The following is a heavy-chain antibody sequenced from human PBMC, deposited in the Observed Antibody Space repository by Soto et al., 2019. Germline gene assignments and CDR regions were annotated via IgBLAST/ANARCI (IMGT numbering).Heavy chain of an antibody. D-gene: IGHD3-22*01. CDR3: AKEQAPAYDSSGYDHEFDY. Sequence: PGGSLSLSCPASGFPFSSYAMSWVRQAPGKGLEWVSAISGSGGSTYYADSVKGRFTISRDNSKNTLYLQMNSLRAEDTAVYYCAKEQAPAYDSSGYDHEFDYWGQGTLVTVSS. J-gene: IGHJ4*02. CDR2: ISGSGGST. V-gene: IGHV3-23*01. CDR1: GFPFSSYA.